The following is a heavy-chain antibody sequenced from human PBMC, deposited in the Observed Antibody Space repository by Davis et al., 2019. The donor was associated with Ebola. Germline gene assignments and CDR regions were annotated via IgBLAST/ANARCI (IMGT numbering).Heavy chain of an antibody. CDR1: GFTFSSYD. J-gene: IGHJ6*02. D-gene: IGHD6-6*01. Sequence: GGSLRLSCAASGFTFSSYDMHWVRQATGKGLEWVSAIGTAGDTYYPGSVKGRFTISRENAKNSLYLQMKSLRAGDTAVYYCARGDSNSSIFYYYGMDVWGQGTTVTVSS. V-gene: IGHV3-13*01. CDR3: ARGDSNSSIFYYYGMDV. CDR2: IGTAGDT.